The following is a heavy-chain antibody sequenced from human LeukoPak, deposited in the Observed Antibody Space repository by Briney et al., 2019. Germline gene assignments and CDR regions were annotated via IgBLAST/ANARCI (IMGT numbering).Heavy chain of an antibody. D-gene: IGHD6-6*01. CDR3: AKSSSSSWVEGESLDY. Sequence: SGGSLRLSCAASGFTFSSYAMSWVRQAPGKGLEWVSAISGSGGSTYYADSVKGRFTISRDNAKNSLYLQMNSLRAEDTALYYCAKSSSSSWVEGESLDYWGQGTLVTVSS. CDR1: GFTFSSYA. V-gene: IGHV3-23*01. J-gene: IGHJ4*02. CDR2: ISGSGGST.